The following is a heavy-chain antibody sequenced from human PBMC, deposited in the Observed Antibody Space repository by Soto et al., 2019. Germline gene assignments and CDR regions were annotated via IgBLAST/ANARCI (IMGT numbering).Heavy chain of an antibody. CDR2: VYYSGTT. D-gene: IGHD3-22*01. V-gene: IGHV4-30-4*01. CDR3: ARMSYFYDKWYCDL. Sequence: QLQESGPGLVKPSQTLSLTCTVSGASINNNDYYWSWIRQTPGKGLEWIGYVYYSGTTDYIPSLKSRLSMSIDKSQNQFTLKLNSVTAADTATYYCARMSYFYDKWYCDLWGRGTLVTVSS. J-gene: IGHJ2*01. CDR1: GASINNNDYY.